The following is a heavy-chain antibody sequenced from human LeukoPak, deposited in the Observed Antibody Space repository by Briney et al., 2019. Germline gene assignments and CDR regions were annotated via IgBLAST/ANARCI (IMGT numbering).Heavy chain of an antibody. CDR3: AREAGGQQLLYAFDI. D-gene: IGHD6-13*01. CDR1: GGSISSGSYY. Sequence: PSETLSLTCTVSGGSISSGSYYWSWIRQPAGKGLEWIGRIYTSGSTNYNPSLKSRVTISVDTSKNQFSLKLSSVTAADTAVYYCAREAGGQQLLYAFDIWGQGTMVTVSS. J-gene: IGHJ3*02. CDR2: IYTSGST. V-gene: IGHV4-61*02.